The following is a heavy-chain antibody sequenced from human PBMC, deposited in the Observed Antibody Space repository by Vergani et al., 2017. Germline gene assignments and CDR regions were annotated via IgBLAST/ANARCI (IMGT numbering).Heavy chain of an antibody. Sequence: QEQLVESGGGVVQPGRSLRLSCAGSGFTLSSHAMHWVRQAPGKGLEWVAFIWYDGSKEYYADSVKGRFTISRDNSKNTLYLQMNNLRAADTAVYYCARSGYCAHGVCYMTYYYYMDVWGKGTAVTVSS. CDR2: IWYDGSKE. J-gene: IGHJ6*03. D-gene: IGHD2-8*01. V-gene: IGHV3-33*01. CDR3: ARSGYCAHGVCYMTYYYYMDV. CDR1: GFTLSSHA.